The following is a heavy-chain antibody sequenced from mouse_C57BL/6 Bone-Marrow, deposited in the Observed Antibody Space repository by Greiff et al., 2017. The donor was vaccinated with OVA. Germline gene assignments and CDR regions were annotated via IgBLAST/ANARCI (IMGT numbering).Heavy chain of an antibody. CDR1: EYAFTSHD. CDR2: INSDGGST. J-gene: IGHJ3*01. CDR3: ARHVNDGAPFAY. Sequence: EVQLVESGGGLVQPGASLKLSCESNEYAFTSHDMSWVRKTPGKRLELVAAINSDGGSTYYPDTMEGRVIISRDNTKKTLYLQMSSLRSEDTALYDCARHVNDGAPFAYWGQGTLVTVSA. V-gene: IGHV5-2*01. D-gene: IGHD2-12*01.